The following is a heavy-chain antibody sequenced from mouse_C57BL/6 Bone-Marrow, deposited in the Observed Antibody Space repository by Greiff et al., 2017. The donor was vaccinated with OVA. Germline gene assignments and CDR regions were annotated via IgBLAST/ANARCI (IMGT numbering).Heavy chain of an antibody. Sequence: QVQLKQPGAELVKPGASVKMSCKASGYTFTSYWITWVKQRPGQGLEWIGDIYPGSGSTNYNEKFKSKATLTVDTSSSTAYMQLSSLTSEDSAVYYCAREEIYYGSSPYYFDYWGQGTTLTVSS. V-gene: IGHV1-55*01. CDR1: GYTFTSYW. CDR3: AREEIYYGSSPYYFDY. CDR2: IYPGSGST. D-gene: IGHD1-1*01. J-gene: IGHJ2*01.